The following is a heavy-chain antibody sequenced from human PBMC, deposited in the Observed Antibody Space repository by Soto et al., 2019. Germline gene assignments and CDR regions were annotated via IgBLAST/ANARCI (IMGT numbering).Heavy chain of an antibody. CDR1: GDSISNNNC. Sequence: SETLSLTCAVSGDSISNNNCWNWVRQPPGKGLEWSGEIYDSGTTNDNPSLKSRVTMSVDKSKNQFSLRLSSLTAADTAVYYCARRRITTFGVVITGYGMDVWGQGTTVTVSS. J-gene: IGHJ6*02. CDR3: ARRRITTFGVVITGYGMDV. D-gene: IGHD3-3*01. CDR2: IYDSGTT. V-gene: IGHV4-4*02.